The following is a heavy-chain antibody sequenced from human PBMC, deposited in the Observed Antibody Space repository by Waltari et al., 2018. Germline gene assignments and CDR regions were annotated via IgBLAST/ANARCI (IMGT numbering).Heavy chain of an antibody. J-gene: IGHJ4*02. D-gene: IGHD6-13*01. CDR1: GGTFSSYA. Sequence: QVQLVQSGAEVKKPGSSVKVSCKASGGTFSSYAISWVRQAPGQGLEWMGGIIPIFGTANYAQKFQGRVTITADESTSTAYMELSSLRSEDTAVYYCAREPLDGYSSSWSLGYFDYWGQGTLVTVSS. CDR3: AREPLDGYSSSWSLGYFDY. CDR2: IIPIFGTA. V-gene: IGHV1-69*12.